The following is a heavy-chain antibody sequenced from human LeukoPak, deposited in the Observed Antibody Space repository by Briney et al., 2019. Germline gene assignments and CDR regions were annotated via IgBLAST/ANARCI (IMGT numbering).Heavy chain of an antibody. J-gene: IGHJ4*02. CDR3: ARRRGSSSWCKGEPYYFDY. CDR2: IYPGDSDT. D-gene: IGHD6-13*01. CDR1: GYSFTSYW. Sequence: GESLKISCKGSGYSFTSYWIGWVRQMPGKGLGWMGIIYPGDSDTRYSPSFQGQVTISADKSISTAYLQWSSLKASDTAMYYCARRRGSSSWCKGEPYYFDYWGQGTLVTVSS. V-gene: IGHV5-51*01.